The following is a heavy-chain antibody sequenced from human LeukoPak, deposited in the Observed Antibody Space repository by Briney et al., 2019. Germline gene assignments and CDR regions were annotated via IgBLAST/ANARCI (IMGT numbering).Heavy chain of an antibody. J-gene: IGHJ4*02. CDR3: ARYDSSWFDY. V-gene: IGHV4-4*07. CDR2: IYSSGIT. CDR1: GGSISDYY. Sequence: KAXETLSLTCTVSGGSISDYYWNWIRQPAGKGLEWIGRIYSSGITNYNPSLKSRVTMSVDTSKNHFSLKVSSVTAADTAIYYCARYDSSWFDYWGQGILVTVSS. D-gene: IGHD6-13*01.